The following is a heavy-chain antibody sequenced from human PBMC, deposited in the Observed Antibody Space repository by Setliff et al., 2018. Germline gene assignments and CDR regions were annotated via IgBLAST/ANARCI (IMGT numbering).Heavy chain of an antibody. CDR1: GGSISSSIYY. CDR3: ARGGKILEWLYAHDY. CDR2: IYTNGGT. Sequence: LSLTCTVSGGSISSSIYYWGWIRQPPGKGLEWIGSIYTNGGTDYSPSLRSRVTISLGTSKNQFSLQLTSVTAADTAVYYCARGGKILEWLYAHDYWGQGTLVTVSS. J-gene: IGHJ4*02. V-gene: IGHV4-39*07. D-gene: IGHD3-3*01.